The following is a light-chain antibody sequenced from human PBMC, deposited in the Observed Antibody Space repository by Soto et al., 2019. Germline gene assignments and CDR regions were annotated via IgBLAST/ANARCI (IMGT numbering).Light chain of an antibody. V-gene: IGLV1-51*01. J-gene: IGLJ2*01. CDR3: GTWDTSLSAVV. CDR1: ISNLGSNL. Sequence: QSVLSQPPSVSAAPGQKVTISCSAMISNLGSNLVSWYQQLPGTAPKLLIYYNDKRPSGIPDRFSGSKSGTSATLGITGLQTGDEGDYFCGTWDTSLSAVVFGGGTKLTVL. CDR2: YND.